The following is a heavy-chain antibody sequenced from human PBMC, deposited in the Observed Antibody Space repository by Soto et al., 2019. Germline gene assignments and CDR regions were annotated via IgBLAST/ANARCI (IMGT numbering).Heavy chain of an antibody. J-gene: IGHJ6*02. D-gene: IGHD2-15*01. CDR3: ARDLGYCSGGSCYYYGMDV. V-gene: IGHV3-33*01. CDR2: IWYDGSNK. Sequence: GGSLRLSCAASGFTFSSYGMHWVRQAPGKGLERVAVIWYDGSNKYYADSVKGRFTISRDNSKNTLYLQMNSLRAEDTAVYYCARDLGYCSGGSCYYYGMDVWGQGTTVTVSS. CDR1: GFTFSSYG.